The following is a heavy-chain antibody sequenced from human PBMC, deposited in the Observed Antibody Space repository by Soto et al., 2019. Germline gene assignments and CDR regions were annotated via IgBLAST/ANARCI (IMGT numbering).Heavy chain of an antibody. J-gene: IGHJ4*02. CDR2: ISNSGRNT. CDR1: GFIFSDYY. D-gene: IGHD3-16*01. Sequence: QVHLEESGGGLVKPGGSLRLSCTASGFIFSDYYMSWIRQAPGQGLEWVSDISNSGRNTHHADSVEGRFTISRDNAKHSLYLQMNSLRPEDSAIYYCARDHGGGGLTLEYWGQGTLVTVSS. V-gene: IGHV3-11*01. CDR3: ARDHGGGGLTLEY.